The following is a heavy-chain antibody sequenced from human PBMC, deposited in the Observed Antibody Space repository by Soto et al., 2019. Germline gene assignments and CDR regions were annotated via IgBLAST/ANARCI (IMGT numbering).Heavy chain of an antibody. V-gene: IGHV1-69*13. CDR3: ARAAKGYCSGGSCYEFDP. CDR2: IIPIFGTA. Sequence: GASVKVSCKASGGTFSSYAISWVRQAPGQGLEWMGGIIPIFGTANYAQKFQGRVTITADESTSTAYMELSSLRPEDTAVYYCARAAKGYCSGGSCYEFDPWGQGTLVTVSS. J-gene: IGHJ5*02. CDR1: GGTFSSYA. D-gene: IGHD2-15*01.